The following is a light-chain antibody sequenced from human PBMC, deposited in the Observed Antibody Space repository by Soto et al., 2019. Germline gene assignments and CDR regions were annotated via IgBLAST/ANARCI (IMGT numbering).Light chain of an antibody. Sequence: DIQMTQSPSTLSASVGDRVTITCRASQSISSWLAWYQQKPGKAPKLLIYDASSLESGVPSRFSCSGSGTEFTLTISRLQPDDFATYYCQQYNSYSGTFGPGTKVEIK. J-gene: IGKJ1*01. V-gene: IGKV1-5*01. CDR2: DAS. CDR3: QQYNSYSGT. CDR1: QSISSW.